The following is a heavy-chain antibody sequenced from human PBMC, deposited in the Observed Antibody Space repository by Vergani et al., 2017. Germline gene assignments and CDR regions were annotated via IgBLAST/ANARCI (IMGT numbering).Heavy chain of an antibody. CDR2: INHSGST. Sequence: QVQLQQWGAGLLKPSETLSLTCAVYGGSFSGYYWSWIRQPPVKGLEWIGEINHSGSTNYNPSLKSRVTISVDTSKNQFSLKLSSVTAADTAVYYCARGRQYQLPKRSRGWFDPWGQGTLVTVSS. D-gene: IGHD2-2*01. J-gene: IGHJ5*02. CDR3: ARGRQYQLPKRSRGWFDP. V-gene: IGHV4-34*01. CDR1: GGSFSGYY.